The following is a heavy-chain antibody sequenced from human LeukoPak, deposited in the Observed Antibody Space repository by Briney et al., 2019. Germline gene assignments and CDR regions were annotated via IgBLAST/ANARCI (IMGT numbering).Heavy chain of an antibody. CDR1: GGSISSGGYS. Sequence: PSQTLSLTCTVSGGSISSGGYSWSWIRQHPGKGLEWIGYIYYSGSTYYNPSLKSRVTISVDTSKNQFSLKLSSVTAADTAVYYCARFRGGCIDYWGQGTLVTVSS. CDR2: IYYSGST. V-gene: IGHV4-31*03. J-gene: IGHJ4*02. CDR3: ARFRGGCIDY. D-gene: IGHD5-24*01.